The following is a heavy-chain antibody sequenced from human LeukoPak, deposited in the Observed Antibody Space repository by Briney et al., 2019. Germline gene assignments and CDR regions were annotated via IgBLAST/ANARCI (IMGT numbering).Heavy chain of an antibody. J-gene: IGHJ4*02. CDR3: ARESFAARWD. CDR1: GFTFSSYN. V-gene: IGHV3-21*01. Sequence: GGSLRLSCAASGFTFSSYNMNWVRQAPGQGLEWVSSITSGSSYIYYADSVKGRFTISRDNAKSSLYLQMNSLRAEDTAVYYCARESFAARWDWGQGTLVTVSS. D-gene: IGHD6-6*01. CDR2: ITSGSSYI.